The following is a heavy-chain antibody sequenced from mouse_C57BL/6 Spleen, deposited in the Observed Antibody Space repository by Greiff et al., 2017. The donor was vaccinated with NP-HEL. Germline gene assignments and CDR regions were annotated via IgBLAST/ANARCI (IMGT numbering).Heavy chain of an antibody. CDR2: IYPGDGDT. Sequence: VQGVESGPELVKPGASVKISCKASGYAFSSSWMNWVKQRPGKGLEWIGRIYPGDGDTNYNGKFKGKATLTADKSSSTAYMQLSSLTSEDSAVYFCARSGIRQGYAMDYWGQGTSVTVSS. CDR3: ARSGIRQGYAMDY. D-gene: IGHD2-12*01. CDR1: GYAFSSSW. J-gene: IGHJ4*01. V-gene: IGHV1-82*01.